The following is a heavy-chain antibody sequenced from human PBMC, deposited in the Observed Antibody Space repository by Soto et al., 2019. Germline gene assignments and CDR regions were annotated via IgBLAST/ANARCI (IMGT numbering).Heavy chain of an antibody. D-gene: IGHD2-2*01. CDR1: PITVYNFAA. CDR3: AKDRALENQTPYGMDV. J-gene: IGHJ6*02. V-gene: IGHV3-23*04. Sequence: EVQLVESGGGLVQPGGSLRLSCVASPITVYNFAAMSWVRQAPESGLEWVSTISGRGDHKYYADSVKGRFTISRDNSKNRLYLQMDGLRVEDTAVYYCAKDRALENQTPYGMDVWGQGTTVTV. CDR2: ISGRGDHK.